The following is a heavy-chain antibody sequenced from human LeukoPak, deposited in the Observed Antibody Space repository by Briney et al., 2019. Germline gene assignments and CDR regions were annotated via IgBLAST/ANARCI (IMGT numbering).Heavy chain of an antibody. J-gene: IGHJ5*02. CDR3: ARGWTPEDSSWFFYRKDWFDP. D-gene: IGHD6-13*01. Sequence: SETLSLTCTVSGGSISSSSYYWGWIRQPPGKGLEWIGSIYYSGSTYYNPSLKSRVTISVDTSKNQFSLKLSSVTAADTAVYYCARGWTPEDSSWFFYRKDWFDPWGQGTLVTVSS. V-gene: IGHV4-39*01. CDR2: IYYSGST. CDR1: GGSISSSSYY.